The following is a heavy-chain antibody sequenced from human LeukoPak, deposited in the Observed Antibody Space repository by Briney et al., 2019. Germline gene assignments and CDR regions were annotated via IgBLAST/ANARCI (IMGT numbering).Heavy chain of an antibody. J-gene: IGHJ6*03. CDR3: AKQGRDWLRDYYYYMDV. CDR2: ICGRGGST. Sequence: GWSLRLSCAASGLTFSDYGMSWVRQAPGKGLEWVSTICGRGGSTYYADSVKGRFTISRDNSKNTLYLQMNSLRAEDTAVYYCAKQGRDWLRDYYYYMDVWGKGTTVTISS. CDR1: GLTFSDYG. V-gene: IGHV3-23*01. D-gene: IGHD3-9*01.